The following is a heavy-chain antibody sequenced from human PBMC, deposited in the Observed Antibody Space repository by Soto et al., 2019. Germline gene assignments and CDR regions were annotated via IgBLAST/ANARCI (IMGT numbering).Heavy chain of an antibody. CDR2: IYPGDSDT. Sequence: GESLKISCKGSGYSFTSYWIGWVRQMPGKGLEWMGIIYPGDSDTRYSPSFQGQVTISADKSISTAYLQWSSLKASDTAMYYCARHIRRAAAGGDAFDIWGQGTMVTVSS. D-gene: IGHD6-13*01. CDR1: GYSFTSYW. J-gene: IGHJ3*02. V-gene: IGHV5-51*01. CDR3: ARHIRRAAAGGDAFDI.